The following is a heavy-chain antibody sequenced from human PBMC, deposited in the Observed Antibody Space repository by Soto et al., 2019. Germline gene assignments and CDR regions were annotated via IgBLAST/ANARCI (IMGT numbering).Heavy chain of an antibody. V-gene: IGHV3-15*07. CDR1: GFTFSNAW. D-gene: IGHD3-3*01. Sequence: EVPLVESGGGLVKPGGSLRLSCAASGFTFSNAWMNWVRQAPGKGLEWVGRIKSKTDGGTTDYAAPVKGRFTISRDDSKNTPYLQMNSLKTEDTAVYYCTTDGLRFLEDYYYYYGMDVWGQGTTVTVSS. CDR3: TTDGLRFLEDYYYYYGMDV. CDR2: IKSKTDGGTT. J-gene: IGHJ6*02.